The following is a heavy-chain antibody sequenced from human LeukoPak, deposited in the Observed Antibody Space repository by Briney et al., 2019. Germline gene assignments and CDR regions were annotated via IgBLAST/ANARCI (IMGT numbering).Heavy chain of an antibody. D-gene: IGHD1-26*01. Sequence: GSLRLSCAASGFTFSSYWMHWVRQAPGKGLVSVSHINTDGSSTNYADSVKGRFTISRDNAKNTLYLQMNSLRAEDTAVYYCARDRSGSYYFDYWGQGTLVTVSS. CDR1: GFTFSSYW. J-gene: IGHJ4*02. V-gene: IGHV3-74*01. CDR3: ARDRSGSYYFDY. CDR2: INTDGSST.